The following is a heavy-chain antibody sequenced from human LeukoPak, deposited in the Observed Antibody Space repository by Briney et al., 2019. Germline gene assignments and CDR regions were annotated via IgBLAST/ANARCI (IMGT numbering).Heavy chain of an antibody. V-gene: IGHV3-48*01. D-gene: IGHD2-15*01. CDR1: GFTFSSYS. CDR3: ARDIGYCSGGSCYT. J-gene: IGHJ4*02. Sequence: PGGSLRLSCAASGFTFSSYSMNWVRQAPGKGLEWVSYISSSRSTIYYADSVKGRFTISRDNAKNSLYLQMNSLRAEDTAVYYCARDIGYCSGGSCYTWGQGTLVTVSS. CDR2: ISSSRSTI.